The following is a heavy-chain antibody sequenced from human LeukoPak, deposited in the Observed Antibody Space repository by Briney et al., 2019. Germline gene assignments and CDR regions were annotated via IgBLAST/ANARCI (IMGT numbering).Heavy chain of an antibody. CDR3: ARDWEDIVVVPADPPGDY. CDR1: GGTFSSYA. V-gene: IGHV1-18*01. J-gene: IGHJ4*02. D-gene: IGHD2-2*01. Sequence: ASVKVSCKASGGTFSSYAISWVRQAPGQGLEWMGWISAYNGNTNYAQKLQGRVTMTTDTSTSTAYMELRSLRSDDTAVYYCARDWEDIVVVPADPPGDYWGQGTLVTVSS. CDR2: ISAYNGNT.